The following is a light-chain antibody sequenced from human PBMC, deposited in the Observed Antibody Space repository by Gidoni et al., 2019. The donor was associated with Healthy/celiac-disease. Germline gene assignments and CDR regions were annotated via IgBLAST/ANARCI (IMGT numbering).Light chain of an antibody. CDR1: NIGSKS. V-gene: IGLV3-21*04. CDR3: QVWDSSSDHRV. Sequence: SYVLTQPPSVSVAPGKTARITCGGNNIGSKSVHWYQQKPGQAPVLVIYYDSDRPSGLPERFSGSNSGNTATLTISRVEAGDEADYYCQVWDSSSDHRVFGGGTKLTGL. CDR2: YDS. J-gene: IGLJ3*02.